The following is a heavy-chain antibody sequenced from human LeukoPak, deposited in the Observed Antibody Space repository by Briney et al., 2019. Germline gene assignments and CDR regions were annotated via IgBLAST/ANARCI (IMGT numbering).Heavy chain of an antibody. J-gene: IGHJ4*02. CDR1: GGSISSYY. V-gene: IGHV4-59*01. Sequence: SETLSLTCTVSGGSISSYYWSWIRQPPGKGLEWIGYIYYSGSTNYNPSLKSRVTISLDTSENQFSLKLSSVTAADTAVYYCARSELLWFGGVNSGFDYWGQGTLVTVSS. CDR3: ARSELLWFGGVNSGFDY. CDR2: IYYSGST. D-gene: IGHD3-10*01.